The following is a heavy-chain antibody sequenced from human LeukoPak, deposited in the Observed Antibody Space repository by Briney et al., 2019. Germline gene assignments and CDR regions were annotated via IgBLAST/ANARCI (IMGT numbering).Heavy chain of an antibody. CDR3: ARTAMVRGTTFDY. CDR2: IYHSGST. CDR1: GGSISSGGYS. Sequence: SETLSLTCAVSGGSISSGGYSWSWIRQPPGKGLEWIGYIYHSGSTYYNPSLKSRVTISVDTSKNQFSLKLSSVTAADTAVYYCARTAMVRGTTFDYWGQGTLATVSS. J-gene: IGHJ4*02. D-gene: IGHD3-10*01. V-gene: IGHV4-30-2*01.